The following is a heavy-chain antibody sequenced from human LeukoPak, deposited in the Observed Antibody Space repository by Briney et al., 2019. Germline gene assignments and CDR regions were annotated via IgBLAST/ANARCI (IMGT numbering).Heavy chain of an antibody. V-gene: IGHV3-23*01. CDR2: ISGSGGST. D-gene: IGHD3-10*01. CDR3: AKDQGITMVRGVIIRNSHFDY. CDR1: GFTFSSYS. J-gene: IGHJ4*02. Sequence: GGSLRLSCAASGFTFSSYSMNWVRQAPGKGLEWVSAISGSGGSTYYADSVKGRFTISRDNSKNTLYLQMNSLRAEDTAVYYCAKDQGITMVRGVIIRNSHFDYWGQGTLVTVSS.